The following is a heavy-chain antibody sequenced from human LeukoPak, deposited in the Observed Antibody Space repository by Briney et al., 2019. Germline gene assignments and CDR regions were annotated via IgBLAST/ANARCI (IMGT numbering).Heavy chain of an antibody. Sequence: GGSLRLSCAASGFTFSDYGMHWVRQAPGKGLEWVAVISYDGSNIYYADSVKGRFTISRDNSKNTLYLQMNSLRAEDTAVYYCAKDGTRQDAAIDYWGQGTLVTVSS. J-gene: IGHJ4*02. CDR1: GFTFSDYG. V-gene: IGHV3-30*18. CDR2: ISYDGSNI. CDR3: AKDGTRQDAAIDY.